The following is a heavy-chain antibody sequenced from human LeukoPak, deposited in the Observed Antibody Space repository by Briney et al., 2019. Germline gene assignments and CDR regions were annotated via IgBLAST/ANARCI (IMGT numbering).Heavy chain of an antibody. Sequence: GGSLRLSCAASGFTFSNYAMSWVRQAPGKGLEWVSAISGSGGSTYYADSVRGRFTISRDNSKNTLSLQMNSLRAEDTAVYYCAKTLSRYYGSGSYDYWGQGTLVTVSS. CDR3: AKTLSRYYGSGSYDY. V-gene: IGHV3-23*01. J-gene: IGHJ4*02. CDR2: ISGSGGST. D-gene: IGHD3-10*01. CDR1: GFTFSNYA.